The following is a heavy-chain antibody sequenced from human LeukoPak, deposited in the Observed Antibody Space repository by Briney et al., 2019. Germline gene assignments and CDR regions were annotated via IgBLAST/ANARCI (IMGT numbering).Heavy chain of an antibody. CDR2: IHHSGST. D-gene: IGHD2-15*01. CDR1: GYSVSSAYY. CDR3: ARVSMVGGFDI. V-gene: IGHV4-38-2*02. J-gene: IGHJ3*02. Sequence: SETLSLTCTVSGYSVSSAYYWGWIRQPPGKGLEWIGSIHHSGSTDYNPSLKSRVTISGDTSKNQFSLKLSSVTAADTAVYYCARVSMVGGFDIWGQGTMVTVSS.